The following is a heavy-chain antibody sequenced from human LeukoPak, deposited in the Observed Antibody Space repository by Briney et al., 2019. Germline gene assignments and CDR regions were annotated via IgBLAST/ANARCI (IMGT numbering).Heavy chain of an antibody. CDR1: GYIFTGYF. J-gene: IGHJ5*02. Sequence: SVKVSCLASGYIFTGYFMDWVRQAPGRGVEWMGLMNPKSGGTNYARTFQGRATMHVDTSIHTACMEVSRLTEDETAGYYCARRGRGALWFDPGSQGTLVTV. CDR2: MNPKSGGT. D-gene: IGHD3-10*01. CDR3: ARRGRGALWFDP. V-gene: IGHV1-2*02.